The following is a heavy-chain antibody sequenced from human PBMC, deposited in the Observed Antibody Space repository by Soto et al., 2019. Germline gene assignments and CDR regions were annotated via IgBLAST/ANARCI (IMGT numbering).Heavy chain of an antibody. CDR1: RDTFSGYY. D-gene: IGHD4-17*01. CDR3: AKDLSGDYVGGFEM. CDR2: INPISGGT. V-gene: IGHV1-2*02. Sequence: GSSVKVSCKASRDTFSGYYIHWVRQVPGQGLEWMGWINPISGGTNYAQKFQGRVTMTRDSSISTAYMELSSLRAEDTAVYYCAKDLSGDYVGGFEMWGQGTKVTVSS. J-gene: IGHJ3*02.